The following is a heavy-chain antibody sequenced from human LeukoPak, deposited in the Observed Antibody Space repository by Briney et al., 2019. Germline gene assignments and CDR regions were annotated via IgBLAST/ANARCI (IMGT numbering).Heavy chain of an antibody. V-gene: IGHV4-59*01. J-gene: IGHJ2*01. Sequence: EPAETLSLTCSVSGGSISGYYWSWIRQPPGKGLEWIGFNHYNGSTNYNPSLKSRITISVDTSKNQFSLKLNSVTAADTAIFYCARIRRYDYDGFRPGWVYWYFDVWGRGTLVTVSS. CDR2: NHYNGST. CDR3: ARIRRYDYDGFRPGWVYWYFDV. D-gene: IGHD4-23*01. CDR1: GGSISGYY.